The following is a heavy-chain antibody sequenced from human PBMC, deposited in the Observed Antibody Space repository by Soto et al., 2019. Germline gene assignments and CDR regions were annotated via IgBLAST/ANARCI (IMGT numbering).Heavy chain of an antibody. V-gene: IGHV4-4*07. Sequence: QVQLQQSGPGLVKASETLSLTCTVSGGSITNYYWSWIRQPAGKGLEWIGRMYTKERTNYNLSFNSRVTMSVDTSKNQFSLKLNAVTAADTAVYYCARDDYKDGGNNWFDPWGQGTLVTDSS. CDR2: MYTKERT. D-gene: IGHD3-16*01. J-gene: IGHJ5*02. CDR1: GGSITNYY. CDR3: ARDDYKDGGNNWFDP.